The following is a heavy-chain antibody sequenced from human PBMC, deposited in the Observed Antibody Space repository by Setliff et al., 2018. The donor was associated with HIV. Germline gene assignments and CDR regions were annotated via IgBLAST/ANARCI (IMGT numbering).Heavy chain of an antibody. Sequence: SVKVSCKASGGTFSSYAISRVRQAPGQGLEWMGGIIPIFGTANYAQKFQGRVTITADESTSTAYMELSSLRSEDTAVYYCARDRLHYDILTGYSDAFDIWGQGTMVTV. CDR2: IIPIFGTA. V-gene: IGHV1-69*13. CDR3: ARDRLHYDILTGYSDAFDI. D-gene: IGHD3-9*01. J-gene: IGHJ3*02. CDR1: GGTFSSYA.